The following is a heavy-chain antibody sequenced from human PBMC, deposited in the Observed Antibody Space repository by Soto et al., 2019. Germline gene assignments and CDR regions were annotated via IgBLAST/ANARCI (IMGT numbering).Heavy chain of an antibody. D-gene: IGHD3-16*02. CDR3: AGRNSLASVSLNFRELSNYKWIDP. CDR2: IYYIGST. V-gene: IGHV4-59*08. J-gene: IGHJ5*02. Sequence: PSETLSLTCTVSGGSISSYYWSWIRQPPGKGLEWIGSIYYIGSTYYNPSLKSRVTISVDTSNNQFSLNLNSVTASDTAVYYCAGRNSLASVSLNFRELSNYKWIDPWGPGTLVTVSS. CDR1: GGSISSYY.